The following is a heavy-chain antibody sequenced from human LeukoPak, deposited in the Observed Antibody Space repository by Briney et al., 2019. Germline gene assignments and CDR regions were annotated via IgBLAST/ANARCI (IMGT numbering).Heavy chain of an antibody. V-gene: IGHV3-23*01. CDR3: AKVAYSGSGSYYNLRPYFDY. J-gene: IGHJ4*02. CDR1: GFTFSSYA. Sequence: PGRSLRLSCAASGFTFSSYAMSWVRQAPGKGLEWVSAISGSGGSTYYADSVKGRFTISRDNSKNTLYLQMNSLRAEDTAVYYCAKVAYSGSGSYYNLRPYFDYWGQGTLVTVSS. D-gene: IGHD3-10*01. CDR2: ISGSGGST.